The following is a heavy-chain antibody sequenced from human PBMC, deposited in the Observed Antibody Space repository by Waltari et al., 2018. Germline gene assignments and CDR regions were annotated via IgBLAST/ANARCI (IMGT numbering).Heavy chain of an antibody. J-gene: IGHJ4*02. CDR1: GFTFSSYW. CDR2: IKQDGSEK. Sequence: EVQLVESGGGLVQPGGSLRLSCAASGFTFSSYWMSWVRQAPGKGLEWVANIKQDGSEKYDGEAVKGRFTISRDNAKNSLYLQMNSLRAEDTAVYYCARDRERTTMIVYWGQGTLVTVSS. V-gene: IGHV3-7*01. CDR3: ARDRERTTMIVY. D-gene: IGHD3-22*01.